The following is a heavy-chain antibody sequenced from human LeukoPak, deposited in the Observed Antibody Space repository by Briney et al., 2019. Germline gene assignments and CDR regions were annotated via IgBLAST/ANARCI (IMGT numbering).Heavy chain of an antibody. CDR1: GGSISSSSYY. J-gene: IGHJ3*02. V-gene: IGHV4-39*01. CDR2: IYRSGST. Sequence: SETLSLTCTVSGGSISSSSYYWGWIRQPPGKGLEWVGRIYRSGSTNYNPSLKSRVTISVDTSKNQFSLRLSSVTAADTALYYCARHLPSDDAFDIWGQGTMVTVSS. CDR3: ARHLPSDDAFDI.